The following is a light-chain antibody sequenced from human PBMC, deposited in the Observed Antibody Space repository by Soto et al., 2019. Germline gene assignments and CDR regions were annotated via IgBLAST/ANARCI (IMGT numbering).Light chain of an antibody. J-gene: IGKJ1*01. CDR3: QQYNSYWT. CDR2: KAS. Sequence: DIQMTQSPSTLSASVGDRVTITCRASQSISSWLAWYQQKPGKAPKLLIYKASSLESGVPSRFSGSGSGTEFTLTISSLQPDDFATYFCQQYNSYWTFCQGTKVEIQ. V-gene: IGKV1-5*03. CDR1: QSISSW.